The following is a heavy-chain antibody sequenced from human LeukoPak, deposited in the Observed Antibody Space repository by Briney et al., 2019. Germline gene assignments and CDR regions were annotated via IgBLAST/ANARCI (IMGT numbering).Heavy chain of an antibody. Sequence: PGRSLRLSCAASGFTFSSYAMHWVRQAPGKGLEWVAVISYDGSNKYYADSVKGRFTISRDNSKNTLYLQMNSLRAEDTAVYYCAREEVAGTVNYYYYGMDVWGKGTTVTVSS. CDR2: ISYDGSNK. D-gene: IGHD6-19*01. CDR1: GFTFSSYA. V-gene: IGHV3-30*04. CDR3: AREEVAGTVNYYYYGMDV. J-gene: IGHJ6*04.